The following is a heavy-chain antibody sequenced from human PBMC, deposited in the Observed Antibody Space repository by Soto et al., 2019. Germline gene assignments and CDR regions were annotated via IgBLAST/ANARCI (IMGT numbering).Heavy chain of an antibody. Sequence: WGSMRLSCEASGFPFSFYIMNWVRQAPGKGLEWIEYITPTSRAINYADSVKGRFTISRDNSKNTLYLQMNSLRAEDTAVYYCAKEWVYDSSGWSFDYWGQGTLVTVS. V-gene: IGHV3-48*01. CDR1: GFPFSFYI. CDR2: ITPTSRAI. J-gene: IGHJ4*02. D-gene: IGHD3-22*01. CDR3: AKEWVYDSSGWSFDY.